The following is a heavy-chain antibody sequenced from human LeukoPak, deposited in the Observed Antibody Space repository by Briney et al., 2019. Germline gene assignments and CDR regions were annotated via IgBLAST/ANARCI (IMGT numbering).Heavy chain of an antibody. CDR2: ITDSGVTT. CDR3: AKLWRGSYPRYFDY. Sequence: GKSLRLSCAASGFTFRSYAMSWVRQAPGKGLEWVSVITDSGVTTFYADSVKGRFTISRDNSKSTLYLQMNSLSAEDSAIYYCAKLWRGSYPRYFDYWGQGALVTVSS. V-gene: IGHV3-23*01. CDR1: GFTFRSYA. D-gene: IGHD1-26*01. J-gene: IGHJ4*02.